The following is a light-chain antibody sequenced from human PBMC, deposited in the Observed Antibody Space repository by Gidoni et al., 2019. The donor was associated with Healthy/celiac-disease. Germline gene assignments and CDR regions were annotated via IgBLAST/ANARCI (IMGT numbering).Light chain of an antibody. CDR1: QSISSY. Sequence: DIQMTQSPSSLSASVGDRATITCRASQSISSYLNWYQQKPGQAPKILISAASSLQSWVPSRCSGSGSGTDLTLTISSLQPVDFATYYCQQRNSTPHTFGEGTKLEIK. V-gene: IGKV1-39*01. CDR2: AAS. J-gene: IGKJ2*01. CDR3: QQRNSTPHT.